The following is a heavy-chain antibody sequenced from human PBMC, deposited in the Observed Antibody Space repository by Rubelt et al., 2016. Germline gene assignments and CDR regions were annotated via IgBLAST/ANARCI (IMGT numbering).Heavy chain of an antibody. CDR2: ISHSGST. CDR3: ALGDHSGTPIDY. V-gene: IGHV4-4*02. J-gene: IGHJ4*02. D-gene: IGHD1-1*01. Sequence: QVQLQESGPGLVKPSGTLSLTCAVSGGSISSSNWWSWVRQPPGKGLEWIAEISHSGSTNYNPSLKSRVTISVDRSKNPFSRNVTRVPAADTAVYYCALGDHSGTPIDYWGQGTVVTVSS. CDR1: GGSISSSNW.